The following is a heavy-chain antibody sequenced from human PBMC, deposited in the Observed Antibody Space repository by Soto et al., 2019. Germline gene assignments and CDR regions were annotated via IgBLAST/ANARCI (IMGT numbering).Heavy chain of an antibody. CDR1: GGTFSSYA. J-gene: IGHJ5*02. D-gene: IGHD3-10*01. CDR2: IIPIFGTA. Sequence: QVQLVQSGAEVKKPGSSVKVSCKASGGTFSSYAISWVRQAPGQGLEWMGGIIPIFGTANYAQKFQGRVTVTADESTRTAYMELSSLRSADTAVYYCARWADRNMGWFDPWGQGTLVTVSS. V-gene: IGHV1-69*01. CDR3: ARWADRNMGWFDP.